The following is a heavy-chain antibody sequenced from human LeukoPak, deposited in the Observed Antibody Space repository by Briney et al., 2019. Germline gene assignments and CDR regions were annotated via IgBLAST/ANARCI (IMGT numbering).Heavy chain of an antibody. V-gene: IGHV1-2*02. CDR2: INPNSGGT. Sequence: ASVRVSCKAPGYTFTSYYMHWVRQAPGQGLEWMGWINPNSGGTNYAQKFQGRVTMTRDTSISTAYMELSRLRSDDTAVYYCARGLEIVGATTNWFDPWGQGTLVTVSS. D-gene: IGHD1-26*01. CDR1: GYTFTSYY. J-gene: IGHJ5*02. CDR3: ARGLEIVGATTNWFDP.